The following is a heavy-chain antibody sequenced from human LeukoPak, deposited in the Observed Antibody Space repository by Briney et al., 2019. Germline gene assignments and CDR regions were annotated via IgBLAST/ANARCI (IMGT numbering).Heavy chain of an antibody. D-gene: IGHD3-9*01. J-gene: IGHJ4*02. Sequence: SETLSLTCTVSGGSISTSNYYWGWIRQPPGKGLEWIGNIFYSGSTYYSPSLKSRVTISLDTSKNQFSLKLSSVTAADTAVYYCASTRRVHYDILTGSQVNDDYWGQGTLVTVSS. V-gene: IGHV4-39*07. CDR2: IFYSGST. CDR1: GGSISTSNYY. CDR3: ASTRRVHYDILTGSQVNDDY.